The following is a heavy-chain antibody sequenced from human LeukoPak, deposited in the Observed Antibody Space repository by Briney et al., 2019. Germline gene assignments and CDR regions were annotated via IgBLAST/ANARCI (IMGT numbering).Heavy chain of an antibody. CDR1: GGSISSSGYY. J-gene: IGHJ3*02. V-gene: IGHV4-39*01. CDR3: ARGPYYFDSSGAFDI. Sequence: PSETLSLTCTVSGGSISSSGYYWGWIRQPPGKGLEWIGSIYYSGSTYYNPSLKSRVTISVDTSKNQFSLKLSSVTAADTAVYYCARGPYYFDSSGAFDIWGQGTMVTVSS. D-gene: IGHD3-22*01. CDR2: IYYSGST.